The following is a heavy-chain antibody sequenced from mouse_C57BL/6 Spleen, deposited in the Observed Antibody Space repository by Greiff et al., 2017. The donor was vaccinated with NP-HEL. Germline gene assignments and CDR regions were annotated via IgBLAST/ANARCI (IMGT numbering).Heavy chain of an antibody. D-gene: IGHD4-1*01. V-gene: IGHV7-3*01. Sequence: DVHLVESGGGLVQPGGSLSLSCAASGFTFTDYYMSWVRQPPGKALEWLGFIRNKANGYTTEYSASVKGRFTISRDNSQSILYLQMNALRAEDSATYYCARYGVGTFAYWGQGTLVTVSA. CDR1: GFTFTDYY. CDR3: ARYGVGTFAY. J-gene: IGHJ3*01. CDR2: IRNKANGYTT.